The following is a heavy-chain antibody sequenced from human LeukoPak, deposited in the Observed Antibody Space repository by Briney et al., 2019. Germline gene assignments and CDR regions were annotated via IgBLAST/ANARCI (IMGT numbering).Heavy chain of an antibody. Sequence: GGSLRLSCAASGFTVSSNYMSWVRQAPGEGLEWVSIIYSGGSTSYADSVKGRITISRDNSKNTLYLQMNSLRAEDTAVYYCASGLDYGGLDYWGQGTLVTVSS. CDR2: IYSGGST. V-gene: IGHV3-66*01. CDR1: GFTVSSNY. D-gene: IGHD4-23*01. J-gene: IGHJ4*02. CDR3: ASGLDYGGLDY.